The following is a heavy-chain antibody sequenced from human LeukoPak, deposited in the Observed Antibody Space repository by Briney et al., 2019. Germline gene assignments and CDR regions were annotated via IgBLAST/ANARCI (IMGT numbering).Heavy chain of an antibody. Sequence: SVKVSCKASGGTFSSYAISWVRQAPGQGLEWMGGIIPIFGTANYAQKFQGRVTITTDESTSTAYMELSSLRSEDTAVYYCASPQGIVDYLDYWGQGTLVTVSS. CDR2: IIPIFGTA. D-gene: IGHD3-10*01. V-gene: IGHV1-69*05. CDR1: GGTFSSYA. CDR3: ASPQGIVDYLDY. J-gene: IGHJ4*02.